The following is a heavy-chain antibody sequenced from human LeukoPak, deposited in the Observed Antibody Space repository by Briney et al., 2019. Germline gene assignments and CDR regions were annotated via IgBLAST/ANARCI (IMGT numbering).Heavy chain of an antibody. J-gene: IGHJ4*02. V-gene: IGHV1-69*04. Sequence: ASVNVSCKASVCTFSRYAISWVRQAAGQGWEWMGRIIPILGIANYAQKFQGRVTITADKSTNTAYMELSSLRSEDTAVYYCARERYYYGSGSTQDYWGQGTPVTVSS. CDR2: IIPILGIA. D-gene: IGHD3-10*01. CDR1: VCTFSRYA. CDR3: ARERYYYGSGSTQDY.